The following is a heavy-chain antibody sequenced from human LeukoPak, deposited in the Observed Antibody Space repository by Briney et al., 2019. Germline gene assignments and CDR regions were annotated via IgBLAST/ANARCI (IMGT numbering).Heavy chain of an antibody. CDR3: ARDAGYGYDRFDY. J-gene: IGHJ4*02. CDR1: GFIFSSYW. V-gene: IGHV3-7*01. CDR2: IKEDGSEK. Sequence: PGGSLRLSCAASGFIFSSYWMAWVRQAPGKGLEWVANIKEDGSEKNYVDSVKGRFTISRDNAKNSLYLQMNSLRAEGTAVYYCARDAGYGYDRFDYWGQGTQVTVSS. D-gene: IGHD5-18*01.